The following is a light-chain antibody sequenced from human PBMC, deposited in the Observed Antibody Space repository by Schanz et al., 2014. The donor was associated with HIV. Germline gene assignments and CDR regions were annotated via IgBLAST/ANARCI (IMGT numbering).Light chain of an antibody. J-gene: IGLJ3*02. CDR2: DVS. CDR3: AAWDDSLSGHWV. Sequence: QSALTQPASVSGSPGQSIIISCTGTSSDVGGYNLVSWYQQHPGKAPKLMIYDVSDRPSGVPDRFSGSKSGNTASLAISGLRSEDEAEYYCAAWDDSLSGHWVFGGGTKLTVL. V-gene: IGLV2-14*03. CDR1: SSDVGGYNL.